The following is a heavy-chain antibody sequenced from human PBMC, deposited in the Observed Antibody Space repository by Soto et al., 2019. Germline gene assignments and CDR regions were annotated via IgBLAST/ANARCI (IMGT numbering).Heavy chain of an antibody. CDR3: ARDRWMGLPDYFGT. J-gene: IGHJ1*01. D-gene: IGHD4-17*01. CDR1: GFTFSDYT. Sequence: QVQLMESGGGVVQPGRSLRLSCAASGFTFSDYTMHWVRQAPGKGLEWVAVVSYDGSEKYYADSVKGRFTISIDNSKNTLYLQMNALRPDDTAFYFCARDRWMGLPDYFGTWGQGTLLTVSS. V-gene: IGHV3-30*04. CDR2: VSYDGSEK.